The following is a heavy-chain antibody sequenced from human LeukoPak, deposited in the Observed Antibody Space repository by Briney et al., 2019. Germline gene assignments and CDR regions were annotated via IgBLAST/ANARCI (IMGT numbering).Heavy chain of an antibody. CDR3: ARDVAVADSDLFDY. V-gene: IGHV1-2*06. CDR1: GYTFTGYY. D-gene: IGHD6-19*01. Sequence: ASVKVSCKASGYTFTGYYMHWVRQAPGQGLEWMGRINPNSGGTNYAQKFQGRVTMTRDTSISTAYMELSRLRSDDTAVYYCARDVAVADSDLFDYWGQGTLVTVSS. CDR2: INPNSGGT. J-gene: IGHJ4*02.